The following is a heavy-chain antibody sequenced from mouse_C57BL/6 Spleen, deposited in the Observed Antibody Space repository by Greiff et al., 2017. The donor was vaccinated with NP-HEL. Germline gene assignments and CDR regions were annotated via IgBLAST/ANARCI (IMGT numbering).Heavy chain of an antibody. J-gene: IGHJ2*01. D-gene: IGHD1-1*01. CDR1: GYTFTSYW. CDR3: ARSDYGSSGYYFDY. V-gene: IGHV1-64*01. Sequence: QVQLQQSGAELVKPGASVKLSCKASGYTFTSYWMHWVKQRPGQGLEWIGMIHPNSGSTNYNEKFKSKATLTVDKSSSTAYMQLSSLTSEDSAVYYCARSDYGSSGYYFDYWGQGTTLTVSS. CDR2: IHPNSGST.